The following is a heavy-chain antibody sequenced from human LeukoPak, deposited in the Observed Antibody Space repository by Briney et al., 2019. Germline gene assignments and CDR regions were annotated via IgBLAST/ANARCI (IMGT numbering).Heavy chain of an antibody. V-gene: IGHV1-69*13. CDR3: ARGYSYGENWFDP. CDR2: IIPIFGTA. CDR1: GGTFSSYA. Sequence: SVKVSCKASGGTFSSYAISWVRQAPGQGLEWMGGIIPIFGTANYAQKFQGRVTITADESTSTAYMELSSLRSEDMAVYYCARGYSYGENWFDPWGQGTLVTVSS. D-gene: IGHD5-18*01. J-gene: IGHJ5*02.